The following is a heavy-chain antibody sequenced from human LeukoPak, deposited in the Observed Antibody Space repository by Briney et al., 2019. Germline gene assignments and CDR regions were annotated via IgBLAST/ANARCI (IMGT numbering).Heavy chain of an antibody. CDR1: GGTFSSYA. CDR3: ARRIGPAAIPLGWFDP. CDR2: IIPIFGTA. D-gene: IGHD2-2*01. Sequence: GSSVKVSCKASGGTFSSYAISWVRQAPGQGLEWMGGIIPIFGTANYAQKFQGRVTITADESTSTAYMELSSLRSEDTAVYYCARRIGPAAIPLGWFDPWGQGTLVTVSS. J-gene: IGHJ5*02. V-gene: IGHV1-69*01.